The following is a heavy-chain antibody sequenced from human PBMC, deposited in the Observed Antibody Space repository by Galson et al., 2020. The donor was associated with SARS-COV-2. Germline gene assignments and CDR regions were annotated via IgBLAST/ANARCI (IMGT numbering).Heavy chain of an antibody. J-gene: IGHJ4*02. CDR3: VRGGDY. Sequence: GGSLRLSCAASGLSLRNYWMNWIRQAPGKGLEWVANIKPYGSGKYYVDSVKGRFTVSRDDAQNSLSLQMNSLRLEDTAVYYCVRGGDYWGQGTLVTVSS. CDR2: IKPYGSGK. V-gene: IGHV3-7*04. CDR1: GLSLRNYW. D-gene: IGHD3-10*01.